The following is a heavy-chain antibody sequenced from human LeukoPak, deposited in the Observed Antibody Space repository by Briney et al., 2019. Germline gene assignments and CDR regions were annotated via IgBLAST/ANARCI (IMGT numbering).Heavy chain of an antibody. CDR2: IYYSGST. V-gene: IGHV4-30-4*01. CDR3: ARDLNARDILTGYYYYYGMDV. D-gene: IGHD3-9*01. J-gene: IGHJ6*02. CDR1: VGSISSGDYY. Sequence: SQTLSLTCTVSVGSISSGDYYWSWIRQPPGKGLEWIGYIYYSGSTYYNPSLKSRVTISVDTSKVQFSLKLNSVTAADTAVYYCARDLNARDILTGYYYYYGMDVWGQGTTVTVSS.